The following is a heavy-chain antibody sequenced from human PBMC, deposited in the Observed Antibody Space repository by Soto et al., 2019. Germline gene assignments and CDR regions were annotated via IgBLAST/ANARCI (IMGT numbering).Heavy chain of an antibody. CDR2: IYHSGCT. CDR3: VRGGFTIFGVGRPFDP. J-gene: IGHJ5*02. Sequence: SETLSLTCAVSGGSISSGGYSWSWIRQPPGKGLEWIGYIYHSGCTYYNPSLKSRVTISVDRSKNQFSLKLSSVTAADTAVYYCVRGGFTIFGVGRPFDPGGQGTLVTVSS. V-gene: IGHV4-30-2*01. D-gene: IGHD3-3*01. CDR1: GGSISSGGYS.